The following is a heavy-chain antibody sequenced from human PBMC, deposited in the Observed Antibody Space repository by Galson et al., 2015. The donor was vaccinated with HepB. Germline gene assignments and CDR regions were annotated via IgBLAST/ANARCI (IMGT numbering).Heavy chain of an antibody. D-gene: IGHD1-1*01. CDR3: VRGTSDWPGVDY. Sequence: PLRLSGPASGHTFRNYRMLWARQAQGKGLVTVSRINIGGSKTDYVDSVKGRFTIARDDAKNTLYLQTNTLRAEDTAVYYCVRGTSDWPGVDYWGQGVLVTVSS. J-gene: IGHJ4*02. V-gene: IGHV3-74*01. CDR1: GHTFRNYR. CDR2: INIGGSKT.